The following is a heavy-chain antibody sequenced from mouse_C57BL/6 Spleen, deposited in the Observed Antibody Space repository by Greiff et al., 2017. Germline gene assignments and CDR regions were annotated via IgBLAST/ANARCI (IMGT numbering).Heavy chain of an antibody. CDR1: GYTFTDYE. CDR2: LDPETGGT. D-gene: IGHD1-1*01. J-gene: IGHJ3*01. V-gene: IGHV1-15*01. Sequence: QVQLQQSGAELVRPGASVTLSCKASGYTFTDYEMHWVKQTPVHGLGWIGALDPETGGTAYNQKFKGKAILTADKSSSTAYMELRSLTSEDSAVYYCTIVYFGSSLFAYWGHRTLVSVSA. CDR3: TIVYFGSSLFAY.